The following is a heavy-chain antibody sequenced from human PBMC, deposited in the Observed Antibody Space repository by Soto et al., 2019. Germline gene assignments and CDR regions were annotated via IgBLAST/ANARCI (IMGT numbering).Heavy chain of an antibody. CDR1: DGSISSSSYY. D-gene: IGHD2-2*01. J-gene: IGHJ4*02. Sequence: QLQLQESGPGLVKPSETLSLTCTVSDGSISSSSYYWGWIRQPPGRGLEWIATIYYGGNTYYNPSLESRVTIYVDTSKNQFSLKLIFLTAADTAVYYCASLVRAPHYFDYWGQGTLVTVST. V-gene: IGHV4-39*01. CDR2: IYYGGNT. CDR3: ASLVRAPHYFDY.